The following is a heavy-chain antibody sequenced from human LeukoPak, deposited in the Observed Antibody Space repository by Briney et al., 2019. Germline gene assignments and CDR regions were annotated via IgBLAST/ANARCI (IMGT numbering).Heavy chain of an antibody. V-gene: IGHV4-34*01. Sequence: NASETLSLTCAVYGGSFSDYYWSWIRQPPGKGLEWIGEINHSGSTTYNPSLKSRVTISVDTSKKQFSLKLSSVTAADTAVYYCARSVSYYYDGSARGAFDIWGQGTMVTVSS. D-gene: IGHD3-22*01. CDR1: GGSFSDYY. CDR2: INHSGST. J-gene: IGHJ3*02. CDR3: ARSVSYYYDGSARGAFDI.